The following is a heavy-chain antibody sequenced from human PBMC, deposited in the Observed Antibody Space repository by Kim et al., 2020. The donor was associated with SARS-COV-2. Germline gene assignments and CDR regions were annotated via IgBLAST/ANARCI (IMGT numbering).Heavy chain of an antibody. D-gene: IGHD3-22*01. J-gene: IGHJ6*02. CDR3: ARDGLYYDSSGYYYTGGVYGMDV. CDR2: IIPIFGTA. Sequence: SVKVSCKASGGTFSSYAISWVRQAPGQGLEWMGGIIPIFGTANYAQKFRGRVTITADESTSTAYMELSSLRSEDTAVYYCARDGLYYDSSGYYYTGGVYGMDVWGQGTTVTVSS. CDR1: GGTFSSYA. V-gene: IGHV1-69*13.